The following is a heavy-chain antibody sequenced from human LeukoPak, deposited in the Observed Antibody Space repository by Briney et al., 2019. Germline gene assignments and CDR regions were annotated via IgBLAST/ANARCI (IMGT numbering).Heavy chain of an antibody. D-gene: IGHD3-10*01. CDR3: AKDKGITMVRGVIMYFDY. Sequence: GGSLRLSCAASGFTFSSYAMSWVRQAPGKGLEWVSAISGSGGSTYYADSVKGRFTISRDNSKNTLYLQMNSLRAEDTAVYYCAKDKGITMVRGVIMYFDYWXXXTLVTXSS. CDR2: ISGSGGST. CDR1: GFTFSSYA. J-gene: IGHJ4*01. V-gene: IGHV3-23*01.